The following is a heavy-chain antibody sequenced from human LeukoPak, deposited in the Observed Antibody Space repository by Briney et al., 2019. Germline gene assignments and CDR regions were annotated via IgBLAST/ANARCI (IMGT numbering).Heavy chain of an antibody. CDR1: GGSISSYY. CDR3: ATAPIVVVPAAILGWFDP. Sequence: PSETLSLTCTVSGGSISSYYWSWIRQPPGKGLEWIGSIYHSGSTYYNPSLKSRVTISVDTSKNQFSLKLSSVTPADTAVYYCATAPIVVVPAAILGWFDPWGQGTLVTVSS. V-gene: IGHV4-59*04. J-gene: IGHJ5*02. D-gene: IGHD2-2*01. CDR2: IYHSGST.